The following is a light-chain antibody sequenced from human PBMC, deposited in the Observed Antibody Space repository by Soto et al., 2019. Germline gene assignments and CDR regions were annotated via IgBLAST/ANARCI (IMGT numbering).Light chain of an antibody. J-gene: IGKJ4*01. CDR1: QSFSSSN. V-gene: IGKV3-20*01. CDR3: QRYGGSPPVT. CDR2: SAS. Sequence: EVVLTQSPGTLSLSPGERATLSCRASQSFSSSNLAWYQHKPGQPPKLIVYSASRRATGIPDRFSGSGSGTDFPLTISILEPEDFALYYCQRYGGSPPVTFGGGTKVDIK.